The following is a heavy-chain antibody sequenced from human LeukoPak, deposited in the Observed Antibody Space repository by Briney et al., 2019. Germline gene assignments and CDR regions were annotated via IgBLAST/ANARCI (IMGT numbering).Heavy chain of an antibody. CDR3: TTGGGY. Sequence: PGGSLRLSCAASGFTFSTAWMSWVRQAPGKGLEWVGRTQSKTDGGTTDYAAPVKGRFTTSRDDSKNTLYLQMNSLKTEDTAVYYCTTGGGYWGQGTLVTVSS. J-gene: IGHJ4*02. V-gene: IGHV3-15*01. D-gene: IGHD2-15*01. CDR1: GFTFSTAW. CDR2: TQSKTDGGTT.